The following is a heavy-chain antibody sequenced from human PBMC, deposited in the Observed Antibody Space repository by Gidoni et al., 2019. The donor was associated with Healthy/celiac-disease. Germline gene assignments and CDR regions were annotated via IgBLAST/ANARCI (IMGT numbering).Heavy chain of an antibody. D-gene: IGHD3-10*01. J-gene: IGHJ6*03. CDR1: GFTFSDYY. Sequence: QVQLVESGGGLVKPGGSLRLSCAASGFTFSDYYMSWIRQAPVKGLEWVSYISSSSSYTNYADSVKGRFTISRDNAKNSLYLQMNSLRAEDTAVYYCARAPAMVRGVIITYYYYYMDVWGKGTTVTVSS. CDR3: ARAPAMVRGVIITYYYYYMDV. CDR2: ISSSSSYT. V-gene: IGHV3-11*05.